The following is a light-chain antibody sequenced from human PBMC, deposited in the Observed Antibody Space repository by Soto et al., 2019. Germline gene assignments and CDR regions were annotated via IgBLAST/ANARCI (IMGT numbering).Light chain of an antibody. CDR3: QQSHTTPYT. J-gene: IGKJ5*01. V-gene: IGKV1-39*01. Sequence: DIQMTQSPSSLSASVGDRVAITCRASQSINIYLNWYQQRPGRAPKLLIYAASNLQSGVPSRFSGDGVGTHFTLTISGLQPDDFATYHSQQSHTTPYTFGQGTRLEIK. CDR1: QSINIY. CDR2: AAS.